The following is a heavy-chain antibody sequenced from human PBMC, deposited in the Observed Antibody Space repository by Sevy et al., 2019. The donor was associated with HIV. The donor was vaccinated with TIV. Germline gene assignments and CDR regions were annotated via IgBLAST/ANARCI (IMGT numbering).Heavy chain of an antibody. CDR1: GFIVSNNY. Sequence: GGSLRLSCAASGFIVSNNYMSWVRQAPGKGLEWVSVLYSGGHTYYADSVKGRFTISRDNSKNTLFLQMNSLRAEDTAVYYYASWVVAAGLFDYWGQGTLVTVSS. V-gene: IGHV3-53*05. CDR3: ASWVVAAGLFDY. CDR2: LYSGGHT. J-gene: IGHJ4*02. D-gene: IGHD2-15*01.